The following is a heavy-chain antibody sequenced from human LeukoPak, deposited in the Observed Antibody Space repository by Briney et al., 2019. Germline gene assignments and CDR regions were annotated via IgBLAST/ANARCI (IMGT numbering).Heavy chain of an antibody. Sequence: SETLSLTCAVYGGSFSGYYWSWIRQPPGKGLEWIGNMYYRGSTYYNPSLNSRVSMSLDTSKNQFSLRLSSVTAADTAVYFCVRSETIWYYFDYWGQGRLVTVSS. D-gene: IGHD1-7*01. V-gene: IGHV4-34*01. J-gene: IGHJ4*02. CDR3: VRSETIWYYFDY. CDR2: MYYRGST. CDR1: GGSFSGYY.